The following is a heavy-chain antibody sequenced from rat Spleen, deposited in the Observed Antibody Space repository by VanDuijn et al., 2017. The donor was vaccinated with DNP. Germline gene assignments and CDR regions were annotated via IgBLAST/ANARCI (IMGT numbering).Heavy chain of an antibody. D-gene: IGHD1-2*01. CDR2: ISSGGST. J-gene: IGHJ3*01. Sequence: QVQLKESGPGLVQPSQTLSLTCTVSGLSLASFGVSWVRQPPGKGLEWIAAISSGGSTYYNSALKSRLSISRETSKSQVFLKMNSLQTEDTGIYFCARDYYSSSFVYWGQGTLVTVSS. CDR1: GLSLASFG. CDR3: ARDYYSSSFVY. V-gene: IGHV2S12*01.